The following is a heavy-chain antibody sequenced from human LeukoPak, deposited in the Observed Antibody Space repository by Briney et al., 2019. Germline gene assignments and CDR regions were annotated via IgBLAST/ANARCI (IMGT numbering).Heavy chain of an antibody. CDR1: GYTITNYW. J-gene: IGHJ4*02. Sequence: GESLKISCKASGYTITNYWIGWVRHIPGKGLELMGVMYRGDSNNSYTPTFQRRVTISAAKTLSTAYLQSVSLTASATAMYYRAASTYGSESYVGFDSWGQGTLVTVSS. CDR2: MYRGDSNN. CDR3: AASTYGSESYVGFDS. D-gene: IGHD3-10*01. V-gene: IGHV5-51*01.